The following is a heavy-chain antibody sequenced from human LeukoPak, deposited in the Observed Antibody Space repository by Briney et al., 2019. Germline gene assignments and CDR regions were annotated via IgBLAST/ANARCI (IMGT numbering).Heavy chain of an antibody. CDR1: GDSISSSSYY. D-gene: IGHD6-13*01. Sequence: SETLSLTCTVSGDSISSSSYYWGWIRQPPGKGLEWIGSIYYSGSTYYNPSLKSRVTISVDTSKNQFSLKLSSVTAADTAVYYCARPGIAAAGSVWGQGTLVTVSS. CDR2: IYYSGST. V-gene: IGHV4-39*01. J-gene: IGHJ4*02. CDR3: ARPGIAAAGSV.